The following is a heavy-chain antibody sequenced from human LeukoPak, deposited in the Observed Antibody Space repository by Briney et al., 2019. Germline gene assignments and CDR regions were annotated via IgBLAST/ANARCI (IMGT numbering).Heavy chain of an antibody. CDR2: ISGSGGST. D-gene: IGHD6-6*01. Sequence: PGGSLRLSCAASGFTFSSYGMSWVRQAPGKGLEWVSAISGSGGSTYYADSVKGRFTISRDNAKNSLYLQMNSLRAEDTALYYCARVAAARLSSVHQNDYWGQGTLVTVSS. J-gene: IGHJ4*02. V-gene: IGHV3-23*01. CDR3: ARVAAARLSSVHQNDY. CDR1: GFTFSSYG.